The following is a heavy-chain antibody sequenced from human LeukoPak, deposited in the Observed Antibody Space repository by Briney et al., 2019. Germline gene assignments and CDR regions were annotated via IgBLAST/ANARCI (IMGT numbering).Heavy chain of an antibody. Sequence: SETLSLTCAVYGGSFSGYYWSWIRQPPGKGLEWIGYIYYSGSTNYNPSLKSRVTISVDTSKNQFSLKLSSVTAADTAVYYCARERAWYYDFWSGYHDAFDIWGQGTMVTVSS. CDR3: ARERAWYYDFWSGYHDAFDI. CDR2: IYYSGST. V-gene: IGHV4-59*01. D-gene: IGHD3-3*01. J-gene: IGHJ3*02. CDR1: GGSFSGYY.